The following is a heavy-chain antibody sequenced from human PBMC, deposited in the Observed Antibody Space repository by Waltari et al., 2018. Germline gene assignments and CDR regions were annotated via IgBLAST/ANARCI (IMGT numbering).Heavy chain of an antibody. J-gene: IGHJ4*02. V-gene: IGHV4-39*07. CDR2: IYYSGST. CDR1: GGSISSSSYY. Sequence: QLQLQESGPGLVKPSETLSLTCTVSGGSISSSSYYWGWLRQPPGKGLEWIGSIYYSGSTYYNPSLKSRVTISVDTSKNQFSLKLSSVTAADTAVYYCARDTGDYIWGSSWGSYYFDYWGQGTLVTVSS. D-gene: IGHD3-16*01. CDR3: ARDTGDYIWGSSWGSYYFDY.